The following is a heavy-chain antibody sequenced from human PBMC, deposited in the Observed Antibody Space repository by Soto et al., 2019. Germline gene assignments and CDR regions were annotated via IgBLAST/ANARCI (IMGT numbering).Heavy chain of an antibody. CDR1: GGSISSSSYY. CDR3: ARLKGGCSGGSCYQTEYWFDP. J-gene: IGHJ5*02. CDR2: IYYSGST. V-gene: IGHV4-39*01. D-gene: IGHD2-15*01. Sequence: SETMSLTCTFSGGSISSSSYYLGWIRQPPGKGLEWIGSIYYSGSTYYNPSLKSRVTISVDTSKNQFSLKLSSVTAADTAVYYCARLKGGCSGGSCYQTEYWFDPWGQGTLVTVSS.